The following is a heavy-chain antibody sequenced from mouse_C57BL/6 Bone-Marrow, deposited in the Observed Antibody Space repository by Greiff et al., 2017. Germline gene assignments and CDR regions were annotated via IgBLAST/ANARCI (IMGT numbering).Heavy chain of an antibody. D-gene: IGHD1-1*01. V-gene: IGHV14-4*01. CDR3: TTYYYGSSYGDWYFDV. CDR1: GFNIKDAY. Sequence: VQLQQSGAELVRPGASVKLSCTASGFNIKDAYLHWVTQRPEQGLEWIGWIDPANGDTEYAWKFQGKATITADTSSNTAYLQLSSLTAEDTAVYYCTTYYYGSSYGDWYFDVWGTGTTVTVAS. J-gene: IGHJ1*03. CDR2: IDPANGDT.